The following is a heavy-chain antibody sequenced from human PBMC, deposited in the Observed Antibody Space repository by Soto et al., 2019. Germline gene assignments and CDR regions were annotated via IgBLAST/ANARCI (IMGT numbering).Heavy chain of an antibody. D-gene: IGHD3-10*01. CDR1: GFTFSSYS. V-gene: IGHV3-21*01. Sequence: LRLSCAASGFTFSSYSMNWVRQAPGKGLEWVSSISSSSSYIYYADSVKGRFTISRDNAKNSLYLQMNSLRAEDTAVYYCARGSLWFGELRDYYYYGMDVWGQGTTVTVSS. J-gene: IGHJ6*02. CDR2: ISSSSSYI. CDR3: ARGSLWFGELRDYYYYGMDV.